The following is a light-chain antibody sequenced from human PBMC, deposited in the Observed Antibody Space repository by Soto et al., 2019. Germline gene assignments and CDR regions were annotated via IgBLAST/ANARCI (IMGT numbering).Light chain of an antibody. CDR3: QQRSNWRELT. V-gene: IGKV3-11*01. CDR1: QSVSSS. Sequence: EIVLTQSPATLSLSPGERATLSCRASQSVSSSLAWYQQKPGQAPIRLIYDASNRAAGIPARFSGSGSGTDFTLTISSLEPEDFAVYYCQQRSNWRELTFGGGTKVEIQ. CDR2: DAS. J-gene: IGKJ4*01.